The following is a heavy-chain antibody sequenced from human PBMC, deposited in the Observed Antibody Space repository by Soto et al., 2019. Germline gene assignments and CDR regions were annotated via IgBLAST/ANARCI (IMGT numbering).Heavy chain of an antibody. CDR2: IYTSGST. D-gene: IGHD3-22*01. Sequence: SETLSLTCTVSGGSISSYYWSWIRQPAGKGLEWIGRIYTSGSTNYNPSPKSRVTMSVDTSKNQFSLKLSSVTAADTAVYYCARVLPYYYDSSGYYSTHWFDPWGQGTLVTVSS. CDR3: ARVLPYYYDSSGYYSTHWFDP. V-gene: IGHV4-4*07. J-gene: IGHJ5*02. CDR1: GGSISSYY.